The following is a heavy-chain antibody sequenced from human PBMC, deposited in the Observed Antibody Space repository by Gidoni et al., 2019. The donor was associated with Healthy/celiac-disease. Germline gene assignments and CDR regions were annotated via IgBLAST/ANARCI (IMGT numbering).Heavy chain of an antibody. V-gene: IGHV4-34*01. J-gene: IGHJ4*02. CDR3: ARTYYYGSGSYYAY. CDR1: GGSFSGYY. D-gene: IGHD3-10*01. Sequence: QVQLQQWGAGLLKPSETLSLTCAVYGGSFSGYYWSWIRQPPGKGLEWIGEINHSGSTNYNPSLKSRVTISVDTSKNQFSLKLSSVTAADTAVYYCARTYYYGSGSYYAYWGQGTLVTVSS. CDR2: INHSGST.